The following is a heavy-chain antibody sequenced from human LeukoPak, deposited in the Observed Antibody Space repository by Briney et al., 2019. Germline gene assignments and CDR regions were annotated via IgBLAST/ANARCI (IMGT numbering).Heavy chain of an antibody. V-gene: IGHV3-21*01. CDR3: ARVGYYYGSGFDY. D-gene: IGHD3-10*01. CDR2: ISSSSSYI. J-gene: IGHJ4*02. Sequence: GGSLRLSCAASGFTFSSYSMNWVRQAPGKGLEWVSSISSSSSYIYYADSMKGRFTISRDNAKNSLYLQMNSQRAEDTAVYYCARVGYYYGSGFDYWGQGTLVTVSS. CDR1: GFTFSSYS.